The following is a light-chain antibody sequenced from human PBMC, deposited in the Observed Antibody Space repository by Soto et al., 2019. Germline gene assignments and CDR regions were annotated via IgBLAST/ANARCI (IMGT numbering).Light chain of an antibody. CDR3: SSYAGSNKV. CDR1: SSDVGGYNY. V-gene: IGLV2-8*01. Sequence: QSVLTQPPSASGSPGPSVTISCTGTSSDVGGYNYVSWYQQHPGKAPKLMIYEVTKRPSGVPDRFSGSKSGNTASLTVSGLQAEDEADYYCSSYAGSNKVFGGGTKLTVL. J-gene: IGLJ2*01. CDR2: EVT.